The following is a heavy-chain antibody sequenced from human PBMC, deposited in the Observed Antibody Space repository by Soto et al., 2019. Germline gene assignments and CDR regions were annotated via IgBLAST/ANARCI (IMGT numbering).Heavy chain of an antibody. J-gene: IGHJ4*02. CDR3: AKAELSGYYYGSFDY. Sequence: GGSLRLSCAASGFTFSSYAISWVRQAPGKGLEWVSAISGSGGSTYYADSVKGRFTISRDNSKNTLYLQMNSLRAEDTAVYYCAKAELSGYYYGSFDYWGQGTLVTVSS. CDR2: ISGSGGST. V-gene: IGHV3-23*01. D-gene: IGHD3-22*01. CDR1: GFTFSSYA.